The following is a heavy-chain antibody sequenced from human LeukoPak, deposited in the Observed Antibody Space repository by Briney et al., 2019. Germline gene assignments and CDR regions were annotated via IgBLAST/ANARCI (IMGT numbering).Heavy chain of an antibody. J-gene: IGHJ6*03. CDR2: ISYDGSNK. V-gene: IGHV3-30*03. D-gene: IGHD2-21*02. Sequence: GGSLRLSCAASGFTFSSYGMHWVRQAPGKGLEWVAVISYDGSNKYYADSVKGRFTISRDNAKNSLYLQMNSLRAEDTAVYYCARGAYCGGDCYYYYYMDVWGKGTTVTVSS. CDR1: GFTFSSYG. CDR3: ARGAYCGGDCYYYYYMDV.